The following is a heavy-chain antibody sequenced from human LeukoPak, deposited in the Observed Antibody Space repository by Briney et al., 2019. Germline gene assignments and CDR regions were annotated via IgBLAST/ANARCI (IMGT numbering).Heavy chain of an antibody. CDR2: IYSGGST. J-gene: IGHJ6*03. CDR3: ARQSYYYYMDV. Sequence: GGSLRLSCTVSGFTVSINSMSWVRQAPGKGLEWVSLIYSGGSTYYADSVKGRFTISRDNSKNTLYLQMNSLKASDTAMYYCARQSYYYYMDVWGKGTTVTVSS. V-gene: IGHV3-66*04. CDR1: GFTVSINS.